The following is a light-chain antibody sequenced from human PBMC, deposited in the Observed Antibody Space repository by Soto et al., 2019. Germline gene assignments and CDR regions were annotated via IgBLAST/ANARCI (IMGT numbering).Light chain of an antibody. CDR2: AAS. Sequence: DIQLTQSPSFLSASVGDRVTITCRASQAIDTYLAWYQQKPGKAPKLPIYAASLFQSGVPSRFSGSGCGTEFTLAIISLHPEDVASYDCQQLKTFPFIFGQATRLEIK. J-gene: IGKJ5*01. CDR3: QQLKTFPFI. V-gene: IGKV1-9*01. CDR1: QAIDTY.